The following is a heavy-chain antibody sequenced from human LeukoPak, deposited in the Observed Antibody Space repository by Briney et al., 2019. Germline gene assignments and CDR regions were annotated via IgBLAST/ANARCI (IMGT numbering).Heavy chain of an antibody. CDR1: GYTFTGYY. Sequence: ASVKVSCKASGYTFTGYYMHWVRQAPGQGLEWMGIINPSGGSTSYAQKFQGRVTMTRDTSTSTVYMELSSLRSEDTAVYYCARAEIAAAGIVYFDYWGQGTLVTVSS. J-gene: IGHJ4*02. V-gene: IGHV1-46*03. CDR2: INPSGGST. D-gene: IGHD6-13*01. CDR3: ARAEIAAAGIVYFDY.